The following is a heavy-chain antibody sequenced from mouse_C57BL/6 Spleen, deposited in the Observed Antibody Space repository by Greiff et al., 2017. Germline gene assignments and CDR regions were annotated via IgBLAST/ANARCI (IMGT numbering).Heavy chain of an antibody. J-gene: IGHJ4*01. Sequence: QVQLQQPGTELVKPGASVKLSCKASGYTFTSYWMHWVKQRPGQGLEWIGNINPSNGGTNYNEKFKSKATLTVDKSSSTAYMQLSSLTSEDSAVYYCARGDLWLRRDYYAMDYWGQGTSVTVSS. CDR1: GYTFTSYW. D-gene: IGHD2-2*01. CDR3: ARGDLWLRRDYYAMDY. V-gene: IGHV1-53*01. CDR2: INPSNGGT.